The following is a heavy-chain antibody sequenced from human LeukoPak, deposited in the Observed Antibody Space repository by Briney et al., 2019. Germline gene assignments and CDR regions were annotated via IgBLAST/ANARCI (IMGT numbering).Heavy chain of an antibody. CDR1: GYTFTGYY. D-gene: IGHD2-2*01. CDR2: INPNSGGT. Sequence: ASVKVSCKASGYTFTGYYMHWVRQAPGQGLEWMGWINPNSGGTNYAQKCQGRVTMTRDTSISTAYMELSRLRSDDTAVYYCARDIVVVPAATVLRYWGQGTLVTVSS. V-gene: IGHV1-2*02. J-gene: IGHJ4*02. CDR3: ARDIVVVPAATVLRY.